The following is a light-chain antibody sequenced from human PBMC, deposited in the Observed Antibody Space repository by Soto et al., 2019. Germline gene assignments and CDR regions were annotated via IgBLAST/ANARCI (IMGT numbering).Light chain of an antibody. CDR3: CSYAGSSTPYV. V-gene: IGLV2-23*01. CDR1: SSDVGSYNL. Sequence: QSALTQSASVSGSPGQSITISCTGTSSDVGSYNLVSWYQQHPGKAPKLMIYEGSKRPSGVSNRFSGSKSGNTASLTISGLQAEDEADYYCCSYAGSSTPYVFGTGTKLTVL. CDR2: EGS. J-gene: IGLJ1*01.